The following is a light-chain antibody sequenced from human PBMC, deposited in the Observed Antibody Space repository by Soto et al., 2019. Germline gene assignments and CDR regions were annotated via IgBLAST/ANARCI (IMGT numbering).Light chain of an antibody. Sequence: DIQMTQSPSTLSASVEARVTFTCRASQTISTWLAWYQQKPGKAPNLLIYDASTLESGVPSRFSGSGFGTEFTLTISSLQPDDFATYYCQQYISYSTFGQGTKVDIK. CDR1: QTISTW. V-gene: IGKV1-5*01. CDR3: QQYISYST. J-gene: IGKJ1*01. CDR2: DAS.